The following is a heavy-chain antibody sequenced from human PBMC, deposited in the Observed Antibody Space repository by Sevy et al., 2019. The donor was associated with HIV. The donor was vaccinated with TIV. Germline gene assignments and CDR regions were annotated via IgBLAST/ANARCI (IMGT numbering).Heavy chain of an antibody. CDR1: GGSFSGYY. CDR3: ARGRNYYFDY. D-gene: IGHD1-7*01. CDR2: INHSRRT. Sequence: SETLSLTCAVYGGSFSGYYWSWIRQPPGKGLEWIGEINHSRRTNYNPSLKSRVTISVDTSRNQFSLKLSSVTAADTAVYDCARGRNYYFDYGGQGTLVTVSS. V-gene: IGHV4-34*01. J-gene: IGHJ4*02.